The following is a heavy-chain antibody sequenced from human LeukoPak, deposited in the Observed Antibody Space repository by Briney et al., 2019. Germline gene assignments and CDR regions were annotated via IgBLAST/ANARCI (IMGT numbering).Heavy chain of an antibody. CDR2: IWYDGSNK. D-gene: IGHD6-13*01. V-gene: IGHV3-33*01. CDR1: GFTFSSYG. Sequence: GGSLRLSCAASGFTFSSYGMHWVRQAPGKGLEWVAVIWYDGSNKYYADSVKGRFTISRDNPKNTLYLQMNSLRAEDTAVYYCARDRFSSSYYYYGMDVWGQGTTVTVSS. CDR3: ARDRFSSSYYYYGMDV. J-gene: IGHJ6*02.